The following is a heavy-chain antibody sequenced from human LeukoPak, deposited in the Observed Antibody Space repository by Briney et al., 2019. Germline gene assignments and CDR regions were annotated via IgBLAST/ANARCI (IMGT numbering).Heavy chain of an antibody. CDR1: GGSISSSSYY. J-gene: IGHJ5*02. D-gene: IGHD5-18*01. CDR3: ARLHSASLQLSIVNWFDP. Sequence: PSETLSLTCTVSGGSISSSSYYWGWIRQPPGKGLEWIGSIYYSGSTCYNPSLKSRVTISVDTSKNQFSLKLSSVTAADTAVYYCARLHSASLQLSIVNWFDPWGQGTLVTVSS. CDR2: IYYSGST. V-gene: IGHV4-39*01.